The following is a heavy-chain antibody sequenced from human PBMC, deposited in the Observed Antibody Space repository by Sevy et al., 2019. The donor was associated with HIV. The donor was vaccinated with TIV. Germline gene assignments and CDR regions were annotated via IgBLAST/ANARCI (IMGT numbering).Heavy chain of an antibody. CDR3: AREWQWLVYDAFDI. J-gene: IGHJ3*02. CDR2: MNPNSGNT. CDR1: GYTFTSYD. V-gene: IGHV1-8*01. Sequence: ASVKVSCKASGYTFTSYDINWVRQATGQGLEWMGWMNPNSGNTGYAQTFQGRVTMTRNTSISTAYMELSSLRSEDTAVYYCAREWQWLVYDAFDIWGQGTMVTVSS. D-gene: IGHD6-19*01.